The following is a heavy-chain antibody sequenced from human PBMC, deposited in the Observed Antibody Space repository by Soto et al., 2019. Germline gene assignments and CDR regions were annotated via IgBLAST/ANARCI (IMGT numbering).Heavy chain of an antibody. V-gene: IGHV3-23*01. CDR2: IRSSGDRT. CDR1: GGSISSSSSY. D-gene: IGHD1-1*01. CDR3: AKQQGPGTPYYYAMDV. J-gene: IGHJ6*01. Sequence: ETLSLTCTVSGGSISSSSSYWGWIRQPPGKGLEWVSVIRSSGDRTYYADSVKGRFTISRDNSKNTLYMQMNSLRAEDTAVYYCAKQQGPGTPYYYAMDVWGQGTTVTVSS.